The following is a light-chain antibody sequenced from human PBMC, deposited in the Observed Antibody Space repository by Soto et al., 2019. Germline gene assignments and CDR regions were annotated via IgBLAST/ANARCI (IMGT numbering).Light chain of an antibody. CDR2: KAS. V-gene: IGKV1-5*03. CDR1: QTISTW. Sequence: DIQMTQSPSTLSASIGDRVTITCRASQTISTWLAWYQQKPGKTPNLLIYKASKLETGVPSRFSASGSGTKFTLPITSLQPNNFEIYYPKKYSSLSRRFGQGPKVEFK. CDR3: KKYSSLSRR. J-gene: IGKJ1*01.